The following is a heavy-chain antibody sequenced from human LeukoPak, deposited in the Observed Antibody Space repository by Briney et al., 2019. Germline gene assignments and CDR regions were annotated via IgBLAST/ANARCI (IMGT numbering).Heavy chain of an antibody. J-gene: IGHJ6*02. D-gene: IGHD3-22*01. V-gene: IGHV3-21*01. CDR1: GFTFSSYS. CDR2: ISSSSSYI. CDR3: ARSMIVVVGPHGMDV. Sequence: GGSLRLSCAASGFTFSSYSMNWVRQAPGKGLEWVSSISSSSSYIYYADSVKGRFTISRDNAKNSLYLQMNSPRAEDTAVYYCARSMIVVVGPHGMDVWGQGTTVTVSS.